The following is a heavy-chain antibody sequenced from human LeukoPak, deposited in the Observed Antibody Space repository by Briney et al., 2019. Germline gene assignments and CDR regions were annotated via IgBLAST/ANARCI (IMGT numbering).Heavy chain of an antibody. Sequence: SETLSLTCTVSGGSIISGSYYWGWIRQPPGKGLEWIGNVYYSGTTYYNPSLKSRVTISVDKSKNQFSLKLTSVTAADTAVYYCARYSSTWPYWYFDLWGRGTLVTVSS. CDR2: VYYSGTT. CDR3: ARYSSTWPYWYFDL. CDR1: GGSIISGSYY. D-gene: IGHD6-13*01. V-gene: IGHV4-39*07. J-gene: IGHJ2*01.